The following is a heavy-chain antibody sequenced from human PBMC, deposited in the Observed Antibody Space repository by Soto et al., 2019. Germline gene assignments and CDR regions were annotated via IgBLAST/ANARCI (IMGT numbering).Heavy chain of an antibody. Sequence: QVQLVQSGAEVKKPGSSVKVSCKASGGTFSSSAISWVRQAPGQGLEWMGGIIPIFGTAEYAQKFQGRVTITADESTSTDFMEVSSLRSEDTAVYYCASNGESYYYYGMDVWGQGITVTVSS. J-gene: IGHJ6*02. CDR3: ASNGESYYYYGMDV. V-gene: IGHV1-69*12. CDR2: IIPIFGTA. CDR1: GGTFSSSA. D-gene: IGHD2-8*01.